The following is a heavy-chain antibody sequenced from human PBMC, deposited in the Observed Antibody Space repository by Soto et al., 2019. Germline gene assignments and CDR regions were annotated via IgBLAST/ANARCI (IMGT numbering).Heavy chain of an antibody. J-gene: IGHJ4*03. CDR3: ARGYYYDSSDFDY. CDR1: GGSISSYY. V-gene: IGHV4-59*01. Sequence: SETLSLTCTVSGGSISSYYWSWIRQPPGKGLEWIGYIYYSGSTNYNPSLKSRVTISVDTSKNQFSLKLSSVTAADTAVYYCARGYYYDSSDFDYWGQGTKVTVSS. D-gene: IGHD3-22*01. CDR2: IYYSGST.